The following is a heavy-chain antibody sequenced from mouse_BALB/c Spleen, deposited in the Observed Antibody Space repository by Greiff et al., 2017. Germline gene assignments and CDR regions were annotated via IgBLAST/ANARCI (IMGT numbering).Heavy chain of an antibody. CDR3: ARTDYGSYYFDY. CDR1: GFTFSDYG. CDR2: ISNLAYSI. V-gene: IGHV5-15*02. J-gene: IGHJ2*01. D-gene: IGHD1-1*01. Sequence: EVQRVESGGGLVQPGGSRKLSCAASGFTFSDYGMAWVRQAPGKGPEWVAFISNLAYSIYYADTVTGRFTISLENAKNTLYLEMSSLRSEDTAMYYCARTDYGSYYFDYWGQGTTLTVSS.